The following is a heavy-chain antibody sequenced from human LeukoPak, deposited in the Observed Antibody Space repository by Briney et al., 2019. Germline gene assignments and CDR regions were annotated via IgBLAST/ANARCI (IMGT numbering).Heavy chain of an antibody. J-gene: IGHJ4*02. CDR2: ISGSGGGT. CDR1: GFTFSSYA. Sequence: GGSLRLSCAASGFTFSSYAMSWVRQAPGKGLEWVSAISGSGGGTYYEDSVKGRFTISRDNSKNTVYMPMNSLRAEDTAVYYCAKDPSGGYYYDSSGYYYVGDYWGQGTLVTVSS. CDR3: AKDPSGGYYYDSSGYYYVGDY. D-gene: IGHD3-22*01. V-gene: IGHV3-23*01.